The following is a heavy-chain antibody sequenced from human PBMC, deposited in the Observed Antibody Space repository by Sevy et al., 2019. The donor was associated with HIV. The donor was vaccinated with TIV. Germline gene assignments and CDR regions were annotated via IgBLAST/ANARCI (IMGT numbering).Heavy chain of an antibody. CDR1: GYTFTNYG. J-gene: IGHJ4*02. D-gene: IGHD6-19*01. V-gene: IGHV1-18*01. Sequence: ASVKVSCKTSGYTFTNYGITWVRQAPGQGLEWMGWISPYNGNTNYAQKRQGRVTMTTETSTDTAYMEVRTLKSDDTAVYYCARTAKWMAFHYFDYWGQRTLVTVSS. CDR2: ISPYNGNT. CDR3: ARTAKWMAFHYFDY.